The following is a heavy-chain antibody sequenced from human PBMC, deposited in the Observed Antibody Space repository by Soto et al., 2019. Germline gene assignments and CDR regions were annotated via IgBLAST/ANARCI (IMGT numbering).Heavy chain of an antibody. CDR3: ARSRYSKNGMDV. Sequence: HPGGSLRLSCAASGFTFSIYAMHWVRQAPGSGLEWVAVVSYDGSNQLSADSVKGRFTISRDNSKNTLYLQMNNLRAEDTAVYYCARSRYSKNGMDVWGQGTTVTVSS. J-gene: IGHJ6*02. CDR1: GFTFSIYA. CDR2: VSYDGSNQ. V-gene: IGHV3-30-3*01. D-gene: IGHD4-4*01.